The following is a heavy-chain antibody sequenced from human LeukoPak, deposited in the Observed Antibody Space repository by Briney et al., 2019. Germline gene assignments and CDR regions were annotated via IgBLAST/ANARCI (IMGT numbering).Heavy chain of an antibody. CDR3: ARAGRGLRYFDWLTYDY. CDR1: GFTFSSYW. CDR2: INSDGSST. Sequence: GGSLRLSCAASGFTFSSYWMHWVRQAPGKGLVWVSHINSDGSSTTYADSVKGRFTISRDNAKNTLYLQMNSLRVEDTAVYYCARAGRGLRYFDWLTYDYWGQGTLVTVSS. J-gene: IGHJ4*02. D-gene: IGHD3-9*01. V-gene: IGHV3-74*01.